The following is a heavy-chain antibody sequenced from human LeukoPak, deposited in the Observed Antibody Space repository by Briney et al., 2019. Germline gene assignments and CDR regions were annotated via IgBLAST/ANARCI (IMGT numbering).Heavy chain of an antibody. CDR2: FDPEDGET. D-gene: IGHD3-10*01. V-gene: IGHV1-24*01. Sequence: ASVKVSCKVSGYTLTELSMHWVRQAPGKGLEWMGGFDPEDGETIYAANFQGRVTMTEDTSTDTAYMELSSLRSEDTAVYYCATMLRGIVVPRFDDWGQGTLVTVSS. J-gene: IGHJ4*02. CDR1: GYTLTELS. CDR3: ATMLRGIVVPRFDD.